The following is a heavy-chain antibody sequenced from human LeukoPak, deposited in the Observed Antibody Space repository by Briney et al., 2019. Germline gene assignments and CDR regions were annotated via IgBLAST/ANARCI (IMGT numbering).Heavy chain of an antibody. CDR3: ALRYCSGGSCFRASSFDY. D-gene: IGHD2-15*01. V-gene: IGHV4-59*08. CDR1: GGSISSYY. J-gene: IGHJ4*02. Sequence: SETLSLTCTVSGGSISSYYWSWIRQPPGKGLEWIGYIYYSGSTNYNPSLKSRVTISVDTSKNRFSLKLSSVTAADTAVYYCALRYCSGGSCFRASSFDYWGQGTLVTVSS. CDR2: IYYSGST.